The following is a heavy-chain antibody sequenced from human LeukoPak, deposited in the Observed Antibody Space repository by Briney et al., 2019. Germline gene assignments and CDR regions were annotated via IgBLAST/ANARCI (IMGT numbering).Heavy chain of an antibody. V-gene: IGHV3-48*01. D-gene: IGHD2-2*01. CDR1: GFTFSSYS. CDR3: ARGGYCSSTSCYVSGWFDP. J-gene: IGHJ5*02. CDR2: ISSSSSTI. Sequence: GGSLRLSCAASGFTFSSYSMNWVRQAPGKGLEWVSYISSSSSTIYYADSVKGRFTISRDNAKNSLYLQMSSLRAEDTAVYYCARGGYCSSTSCYVSGWFDPWGQGTLVTVSS.